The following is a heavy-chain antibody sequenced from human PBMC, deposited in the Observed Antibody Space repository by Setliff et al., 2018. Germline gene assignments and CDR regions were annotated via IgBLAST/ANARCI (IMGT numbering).Heavy chain of an antibody. J-gene: IGHJ6*02. CDR1: GYSISSGYF. CDR2: IYHSGKT. Sequence: SETLSLTCAVSGYSISSGYFWGWIRQPPGKGLEWIGSIYHSGKTYYNPSLKSRVTLSVDTSKNQFSLKLSSVTAADTAVYYCARLLAGTGGFFYYGADVWGQGTTVTVSS. V-gene: IGHV4-38-2*01. CDR3: ARLLAGTGGFFYYGADV. D-gene: IGHD6-19*01.